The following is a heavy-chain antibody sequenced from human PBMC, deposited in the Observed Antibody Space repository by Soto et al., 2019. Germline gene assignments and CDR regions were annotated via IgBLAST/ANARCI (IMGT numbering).Heavy chain of an antibody. CDR2: IYPGDSDT. Sequence: GESLKISCKGSGYSFTSYWIGWVRQMTGKGLEWMGIIYPGDSDTRYSPSFQGQVTISADKSISTAYLQWSSLKASDTAIYYCARTAAAGKYYYGVDVWGQGTTVNVSS. J-gene: IGHJ6*02. D-gene: IGHD6-13*01. CDR3: ARTAAAGKYYYGVDV. CDR1: GYSFTSYW. V-gene: IGHV5-51*01.